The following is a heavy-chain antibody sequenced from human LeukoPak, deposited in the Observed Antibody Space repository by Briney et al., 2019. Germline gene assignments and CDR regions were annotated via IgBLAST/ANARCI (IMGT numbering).Heavy chain of an antibody. CDR3: ARLGCSSTSCYTSEYFQH. Sequence: GGSLRLSCAASGFPFSDYWMHWVRQAPGKGLVWVSRISADGSTIYADSLKGRFTISRDNAKNTLYLQMNSLRAEDTAVYYCARLGCSSTSCYTSEYFQHWGQGTLVTVSS. V-gene: IGHV3-74*01. D-gene: IGHD2-2*02. J-gene: IGHJ1*01. CDR1: GFPFSDYW. CDR2: ISADGST.